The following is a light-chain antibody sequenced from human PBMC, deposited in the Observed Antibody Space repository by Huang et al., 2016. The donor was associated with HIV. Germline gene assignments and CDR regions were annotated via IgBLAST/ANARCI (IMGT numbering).Light chain of an antibody. V-gene: IGKV1-5*03. CDR1: QNISIW. J-gene: IGKJ1*01. CDR3: QQYNSFPWT. CDR2: KAI. Sequence: DIQMTQSPSTLSPSVGDRVIISCRASQNISIWLARYQQKPGKAPNLLIYKAIDLETGVPPRFSGSGSGTEFTLTISSLQPDDLATYYCQQYNSFPWTFGQGTKVEIK.